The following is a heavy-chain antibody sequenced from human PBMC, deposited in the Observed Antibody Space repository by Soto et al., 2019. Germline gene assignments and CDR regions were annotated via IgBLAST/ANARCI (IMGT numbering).Heavy chain of an antibody. CDR1: GFTFSSYG. Sequence: QVQLVESGGGVVQPGRSLRLSCAASGFTFSSYGMHWVRQAPGKGLEWVAVIWYDGSNKYYADYVKGRITIPRDNSKNPLYLQMNSLRAEDTAVYYCARDREPHSIEAAGTFDYWGQGTLVTVSS. J-gene: IGHJ4*02. D-gene: IGHD6-13*01. CDR2: IWYDGSNK. V-gene: IGHV3-33*01. CDR3: ARDREPHSIEAAGTFDY.